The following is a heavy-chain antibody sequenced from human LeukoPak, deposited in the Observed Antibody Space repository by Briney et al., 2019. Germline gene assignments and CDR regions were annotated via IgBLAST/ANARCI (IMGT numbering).Heavy chain of an antibody. D-gene: IGHD5-12*01. CDR1: GGSISSYY. CDR2: IYYSGST. CDR3: ARDAASGYPTHYYFDY. V-gene: IGHV4-59*01. J-gene: IGHJ4*02. Sequence: PSETLSLTCTVSGGSISSYYWSWIRQPPGKGLEWIGYIYYSGSTNYNPSLKSRVTISVDTSKNQFSLKLSSVTAADTAVYYCARDAASGYPTHYYFDYWGQGTLVTVSS.